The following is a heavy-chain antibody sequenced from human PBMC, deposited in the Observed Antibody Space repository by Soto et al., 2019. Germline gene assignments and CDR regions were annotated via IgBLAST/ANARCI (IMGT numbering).Heavy chain of an antibody. CDR1: GDSISSSFW. CDR3: ARYDFGTFGY. V-gene: IGHV4-4*02. D-gene: IGHD4-17*01. CDR2: IYHTEST. J-gene: IGHJ4*02. Sequence: ASETLSLTCAVSGDSISSSFWWSWVRQPPGKGLEWIGEIYHTESTVYNPSLKSRVTISGDKSKNQFSLNLDSVTAADTAVYYCARYDFGTFGYWGRGILVTVSS.